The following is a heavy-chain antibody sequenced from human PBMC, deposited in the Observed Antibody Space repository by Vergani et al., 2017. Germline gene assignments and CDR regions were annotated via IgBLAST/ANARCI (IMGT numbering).Heavy chain of an antibody. D-gene: IGHD3-10*01. V-gene: IGHV4-59*01. Sequence: QVRLQESGPGLVKPSETLSLTCSVPGGPMSGYYWSWIRQPPGKELEWIGYMYHSGSTNYNPSLETRVTISGDTSKTQFSLKLNSVTAADTAVYYCGRVADFYGLGSRLLDLWGQGILVTVSS. CDR1: GGPMSGYY. CDR2: MYHSGST. J-gene: IGHJ5*02. CDR3: GRVADFYGLGSRLLDL.